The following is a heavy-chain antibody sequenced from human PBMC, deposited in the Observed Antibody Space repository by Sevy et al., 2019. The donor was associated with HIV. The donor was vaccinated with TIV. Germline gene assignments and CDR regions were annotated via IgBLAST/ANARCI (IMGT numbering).Heavy chain of an antibody. CDR3: ARVQRGGVPDY. Sequence: ASVKVSCTSSGYTFIAHYLHWVRQAPGQGLEWMGWINPESGDTRYTEKFQGRDTMTRDTSISTAYMEVITLRSDDTAVYFCARVQRGGVPDYWGQGTLVTVSS. J-gene: IGHJ4*02. D-gene: IGHD3-10*01. CDR2: INPESGDT. V-gene: IGHV1-2*02. CDR1: GYTFIAHY.